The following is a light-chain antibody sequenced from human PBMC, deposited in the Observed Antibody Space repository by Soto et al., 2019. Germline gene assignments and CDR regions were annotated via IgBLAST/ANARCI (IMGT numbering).Light chain of an antibody. CDR3: QQRSNWPPIT. V-gene: IGKV3-11*01. CDR1: QSVSSD. J-gene: IGKJ5*01. Sequence: EIVLTHSPGTLSVSPCARATLSCSASQSVSSDLASYQQKPGQAPRLLIYDASNRATGIPARFSGSGSGTDFTLTISSLEPEDFAVYYCQQRSNWPPITFGQGTRLENK. CDR2: DAS.